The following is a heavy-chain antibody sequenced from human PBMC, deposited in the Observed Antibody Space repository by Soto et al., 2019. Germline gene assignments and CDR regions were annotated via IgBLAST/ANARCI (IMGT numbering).Heavy chain of an antibody. D-gene: IGHD3-9*01. CDR3: ARDVTYFDWLPWFDP. Sequence: SVKVSCKASGGTFSSYAISWVRQAPGQGLEWMGGIIPVFGTANYAQKFQGRVTITADESTSTAYMELSSLRSEDTAVYYCARDVTYFDWLPWFDPWGQGTLVTVSS. CDR2: IIPVFGTA. CDR1: GGTFSSYA. V-gene: IGHV1-69*13. J-gene: IGHJ5*02.